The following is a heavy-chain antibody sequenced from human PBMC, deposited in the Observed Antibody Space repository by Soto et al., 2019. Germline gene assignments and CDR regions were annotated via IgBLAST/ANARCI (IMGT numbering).Heavy chain of an antibody. J-gene: IGHJ3*02. V-gene: IGHV3-30*04. CDR1: GFTFSSYA. D-gene: IGHD3-10*01. CDR3: ARVRGVVAFDI. CDR2: MTDDGSNT. Sequence: SLRLSCAASGFTFSSYAMNWVRQAPGKGLEWVAVMTDDGSNTYYADSVKGLFTISRDNSKNTLYLQMTSLRAEDTAVYYCARVRGVVAFDIWGQGTMLTVSS.